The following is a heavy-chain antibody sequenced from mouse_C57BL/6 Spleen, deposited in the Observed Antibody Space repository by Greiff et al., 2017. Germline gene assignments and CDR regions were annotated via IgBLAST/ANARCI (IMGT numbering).Heavy chain of an antibody. Sequence: VQLQQPGAELVRPGSSVKLSCKASGYTFTSYWMHWVKQRPIQGLEWIGNIDPSDSETHYNQKFKDKATLTVDKSSSTAYMQRSSLTSEDSAVYYCARSSGSSPYYYAMDYWGQGTSVTVSS. CDR3: ARSSGSSPYYYAMDY. CDR1: GYTFTSYW. V-gene: IGHV1-52*01. CDR2: IDPSDSET. D-gene: IGHD1-1*01. J-gene: IGHJ4*01.